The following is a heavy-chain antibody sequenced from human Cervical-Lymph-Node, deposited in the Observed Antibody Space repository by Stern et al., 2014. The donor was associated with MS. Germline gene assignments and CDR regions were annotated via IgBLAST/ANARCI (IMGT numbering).Heavy chain of an antibody. CDR2: LNPSSGAT. Sequence: VQLLEYGAEVKKPGASVKVSCRASGYIFTAYYIHWVRQAPGKGLTWMGRLNPSSGATDLPQTFQGRVTMTRDTSISTAFMELTGLSADDTAVYYCARSITVTPLEYWGQGTLVAVSS. V-gene: IGHV1-2*06. CDR1: GYIFTAYY. D-gene: IGHD4-17*01. CDR3: ARSITVTPLEY. J-gene: IGHJ4*02.